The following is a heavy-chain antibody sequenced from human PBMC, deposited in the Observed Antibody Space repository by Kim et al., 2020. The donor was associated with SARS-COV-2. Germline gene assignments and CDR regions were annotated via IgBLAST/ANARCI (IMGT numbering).Heavy chain of an antibody. J-gene: IGHJ4*02. V-gene: IGHV3-9*01. D-gene: IGHD2-15*01. CDR1: GFNFDEYA. Sequence: GGSLRLSCAGSGFNFDEYAMHWVRQGPGKGLEWVSGISSNSDSIAYADSVKGRFTISKDNANQFLYLQMNSLRAEDTALYCCTKDRYCSGGICPLDYWGQGTLVTVSS. CDR3: TKDRYCSGGICPLDY. CDR2: ISSNSDSI.